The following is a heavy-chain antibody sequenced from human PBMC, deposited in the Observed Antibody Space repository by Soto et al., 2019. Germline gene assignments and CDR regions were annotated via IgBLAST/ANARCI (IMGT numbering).Heavy chain of an antibody. CDR2: IYHSGST. D-gene: IGHD3-3*02. CDR1: GGSISSSNW. CDR3: ARVLGNDAFDI. Sequence: QVQLQESGPGLVKPSGTLSLTCAVSGGSISSSNWWSWVRQPPGKGLEWIGEIYHSGSTNYNPSLKSRVTLSVDKSKNLFYLKLCSVAAGDTAVYYCARVLGNDAFDIWGQGTMVAVSS. J-gene: IGHJ3*02. V-gene: IGHV4-4*02.